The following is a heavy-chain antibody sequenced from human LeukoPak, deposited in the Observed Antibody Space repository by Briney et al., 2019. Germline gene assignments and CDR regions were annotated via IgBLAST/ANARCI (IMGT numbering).Heavy chain of an antibody. V-gene: IGHV4-30-2*01. CDR3: ARDPPYPYCSGGSCSDDAFDI. CDR2: IYHSGNT. Sequence: PSETLSLTCTVSGGSISSGGYYWSWIRQPPGKGLEWIGYIYHSGNTYYNPSLKSRVSISVDMSKNQFSLKLSSVTAADTAVYYCARDPPYPYCSGGSCSDDAFDIWGQGAMVTVSS. J-gene: IGHJ3*02. CDR1: GGSISSGGYY. D-gene: IGHD2-15*01.